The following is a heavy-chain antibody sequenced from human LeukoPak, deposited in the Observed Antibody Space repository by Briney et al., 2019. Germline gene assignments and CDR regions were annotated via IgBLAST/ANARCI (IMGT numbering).Heavy chain of an antibody. D-gene: IGHD6-6*01. CDR2: ASTSGST. J-gene: IGHJ4*02. Sequence: SETLSLTCTVSGGPLSSYYWRWIRQPAGKGLEWIGRASTSGSTNYNPSLKSRVTMSLDTSKNQFSLKLSSVTAADTAVYYCARVTDSSSYYFDYWGQGTLVTVSS. CDR1: GGPLSSYY. V-gene: IGHV4-4*07. CDR3: ARVTDSSSYYFDY.